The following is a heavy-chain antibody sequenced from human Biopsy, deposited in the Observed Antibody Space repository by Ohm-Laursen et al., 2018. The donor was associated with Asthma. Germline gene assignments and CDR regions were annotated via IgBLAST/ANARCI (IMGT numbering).Heavy chain of an antibody. CDR3: ARGDSSNWSHYYFDY. CDR1: GFTFGDCW. J-gene: IGHJ4*02. V-gene: IGHV3-7*03. D-gene: IGHD3-22*01. Sequence: SLRLSCTASGFTFGDCWMSWVRQVPGKGLEWVANIKHDGSEKNHVDSLRGRFTISRDYSKNTLYLQMHSLRAEDTAVYYCARGDSSNWSHYYFDYWGQGTLVTVSS. CDR2: IKHDGSEK.